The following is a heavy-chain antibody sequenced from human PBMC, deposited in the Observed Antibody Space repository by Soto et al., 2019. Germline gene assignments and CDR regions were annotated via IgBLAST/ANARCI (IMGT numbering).Heavy chain of an antibody. CDR1: GYTFTSYA. J-gene: IGHJ4*02. V-gene: IGHV1-3*01. Sequence: ASVKVSCKASGYTFTSYAMHWVRQAPGQRLEWMGWINAGNGNTKYSQKFQGRVTITRVTSASTAYMELSSLRSEDTAVYYCARADLLWFGELATKLDYWGQGTLVTVSS. CDR2: INAGNGNT. D-gene: IGHD3-10*01. CDR3: ARADLLWFGELATKLDY.